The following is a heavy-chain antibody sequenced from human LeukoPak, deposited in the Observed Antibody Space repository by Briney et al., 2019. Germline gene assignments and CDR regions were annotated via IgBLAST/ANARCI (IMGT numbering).Heavy chain of an antibody. CDR2: IRSKVNSYAT. CDR1: GFTFSGSA. D-gene: IGHD3-10*01. CDR3: TRHGEYGSGTYYSDFDY. Sequence: GGSLRLSCAASGFTFSGSAMHWVRQASGKGVEWLGRIRSKVNSYATAYAASVKGRFTISRDDSKNTAYLQMNSLKTEDTAVYYCTRHGEYGSGTYYSDFDYWGQGTLVTVSS. V-gene: IGHV3-73*01. J-gene: IGHJ4*02.